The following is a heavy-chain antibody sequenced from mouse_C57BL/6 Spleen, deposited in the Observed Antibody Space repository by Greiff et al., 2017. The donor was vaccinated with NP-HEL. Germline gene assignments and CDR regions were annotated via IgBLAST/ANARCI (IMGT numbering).Heavy chain of an antibody. CDR3: VRHGYYGSGYFDV. CDR1: GFSFNTYA. Sequence: VQLKESGGGLVQPKGSLKLSCAASGFSFNTYAMNWVRQAPGKGLEWVARIRSKSNNYATYYADSVKDRFTISRDDSESMLYLQMNNLKTEDTAMYYCVRHGYYGSGYFDVWGTGTTVTVSS. CDR2: IRSKSNNYAT. J-gene: IGHJ1*03. V-gene: IGHV10-1*01. D-gene: IGHD1-1*01.